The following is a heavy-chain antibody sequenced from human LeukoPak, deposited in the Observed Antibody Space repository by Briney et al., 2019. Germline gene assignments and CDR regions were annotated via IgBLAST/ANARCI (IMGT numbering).Heavy chain of an antibody. CDR2: IYYSGST. J-gene: IGHJ4*02. D-gene: IGHD3-22*01. Sequence: ASETLSLTCTVSGGSISSYYWSWIRQPPGKGLEWIGYIYYSGSTNYNPSLKSRDTISVATSKNQFSLKLSSVTAADTAVYYCARVDDSSGPYFDYWGQGTLVTVSS. CDR1: GGSISSYY. CDR3: ARVDDSSGPYFDY. V-gene: IGHV4-59*01.